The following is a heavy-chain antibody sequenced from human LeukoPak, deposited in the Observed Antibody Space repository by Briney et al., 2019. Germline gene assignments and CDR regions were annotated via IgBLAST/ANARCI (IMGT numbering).Heavy chain of an antibody. J-gene: IGHJ4*02. CDR2: FSGSGGIT. Sequence: PGGSLRLSCAASGFTFSNYAMSWVRQAPGKGLEWVSGFSGSGGITYYADSVKGRFTISRDNSKNTLYLQMNSLRAEDTAVYYCAKSIGWDYYDSSGYPYWGQGTLVTVSS. CDR3: AKSIGWDYYDSSGYPY. D-gene: IGHD3-22*01. V-gene: IGHV3-23*01. CDR1: GFTFSNYA.